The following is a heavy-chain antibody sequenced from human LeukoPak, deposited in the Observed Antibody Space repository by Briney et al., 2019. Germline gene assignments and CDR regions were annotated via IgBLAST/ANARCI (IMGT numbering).Heavy chain of an antibody. D-gene: IGHD3-3*02. Sequence: GGSLRLSCAASGFTFSGYAMHWVRQAPGKGLEWVALKSYDGTNKYYADSVKGRFTISRDNSKNTLYLQVNSLRAEDTAVYYCARPTSSLPFHYYGMDVWGRGTTVTASS. CDR3: ARPTSSLPFHYYGMDV. CDR2: KSYDGTNK. V-gene: IGHV3-30-3*01. CDR1: GFTFSGYA. J-gene: IGHJ6*02.